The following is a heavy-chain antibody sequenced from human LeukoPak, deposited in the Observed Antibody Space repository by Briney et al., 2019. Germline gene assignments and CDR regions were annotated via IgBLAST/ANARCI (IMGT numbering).Heavy chain of an antibody. Sequence: SVKVSCKASGGTFSSYAISWVRQAPGQGLEWMGRIIPILGIANYAQEFQGRVTITADKSTSTAYMELSSLRSEDTAVYYCARDATLLWFGETLGGNFDYWGQGTLVTVSS. CDR3: ARDATLLWFGETLGGNFDY. D-gene: IGHD3-10*01. CDR1: GGTFSSYA. J-gene: IGHJ4*02. CDR2: IIPILGIA. V-gene: IGHV1-69*04.